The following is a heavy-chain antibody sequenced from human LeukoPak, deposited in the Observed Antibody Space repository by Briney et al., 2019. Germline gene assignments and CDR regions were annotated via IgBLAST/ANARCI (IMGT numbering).Heavy chain of an antibody. CDR1: GYTLTELS. CDR3: GTDGGTTVVSKYYYYYGMDV. V-gene: IGHV1-24*01. Sequence: ASVKVSCKVSGYTLTELSMHWVRQAPGKGLEWMGGFDPEDGETIYAQKFQGRVSMTGDRSIDTAYMELSSLRAEDTAVYYCGTDGGTTVVSKYYYYYGMDVWGQGTTVSVCS. J-gene: IGHJ6*02. CDR2: FDPEDGET. D-gene: IGHD4-23*01.